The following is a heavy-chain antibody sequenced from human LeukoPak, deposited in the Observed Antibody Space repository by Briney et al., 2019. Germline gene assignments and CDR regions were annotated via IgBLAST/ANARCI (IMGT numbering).Heavy chain of an antibody. CDR3: ARGQSSGWPYYFDY. J-gene: IGHJ4*02. Sequence: SETLSLTCTVSGGSVSSGSYYWSWTRQPPGKGLEWIGYIYYSGSTNYNPSLKSRVTISVDTSKNQFSLKLSSVTAADTAVYYCARGQSSGWPYYFDYWGQGTLVTVSS. CDR1: GGSVSSGSYY. D-gene: IGHD6-19*01. CDR2: IYYSGST. V-gene: IGHV4-61*01.